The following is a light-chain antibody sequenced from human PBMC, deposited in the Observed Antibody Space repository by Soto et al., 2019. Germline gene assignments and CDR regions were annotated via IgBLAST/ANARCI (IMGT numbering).Light chain of an antibody. J-gene: IGLJ3*02. CDR1: NTDVGHDEF. CDR2: DVS. V-gene: IGLV2-14*03. Sequence: QSALTQPASVSGSPGQSITITCNGSNTDVGHDEFVSWYQQHPGKAPKPIISDVSRRPSGVSDRFSGSKSSNTASLTISGLQAEVEADYFCGSYTSDKTWVFGGGTQLTVL. CDR3: GSYTSDKTWV.